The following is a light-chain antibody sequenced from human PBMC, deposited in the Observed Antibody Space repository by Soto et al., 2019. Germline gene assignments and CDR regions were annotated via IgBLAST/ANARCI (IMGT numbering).Light chain of an antibody. V-gene: IGKV1-27*01. Sequence: DIQMTQSPSSLSASVGDRVTITCRASQGISSYVAWYQQKPGKVPKVLIYAASTLQSGVPSSFSGSGSGTECNLTISHLQTQDVANYYCRKYYIAPAPFGQGTKVEI. J-gene: IGKJ1*01. CDR1: QGISSY. CDR2: AAS. CDR3: RKYYIAPAP.